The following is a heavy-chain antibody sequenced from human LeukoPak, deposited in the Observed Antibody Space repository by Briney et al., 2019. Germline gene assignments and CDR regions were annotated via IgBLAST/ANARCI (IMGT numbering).Heavy chain of an antibody. D-gene: IGHD1-26*01. V-gene: IGHV3-48*01. CDR2: ISSSGSNI. CDR3: AILATRGPKDC. J-gene: IGHJ4*02. CDR1: GFTFTNAW. Sequence: GGSLRLSCAASGFTFTNAWMTWVRQAPGQGLEWVAYISSSGSNIYYADSVRGRFTISRDNAKNSLYLQMNTLRVEDTAVYYCAILATRGPKDCWGQGTLVTVSS.